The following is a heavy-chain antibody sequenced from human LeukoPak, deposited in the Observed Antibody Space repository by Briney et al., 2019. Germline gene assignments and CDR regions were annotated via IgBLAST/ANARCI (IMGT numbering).Heavy chain of an antibody. CDR3: AKDMMVMTKIYYYGMDV. J-gene: IGHJ6*02. V-gene: IGHV3-23*01. CDR2: ISGSGGST. CDR1: GFTFSSYA. D-gene: IGHD2-21*02. Sequence: AGGSLRLSCAASGFTFSSYAMSWVRQAPGKGLEWVSAISGSGGSTYYADSVKGRFTISRDNSKNTLYLQMNSLRAEDTAVYYCAKDMMVMTKIYYYGMDVWGQGTTVTVSS.